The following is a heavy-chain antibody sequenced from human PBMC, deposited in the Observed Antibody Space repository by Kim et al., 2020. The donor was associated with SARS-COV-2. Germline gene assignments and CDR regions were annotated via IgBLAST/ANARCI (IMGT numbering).Heavy chain of an antibody. CDR1: GGSISSYY. V-gene: IGHV4-59*08. CDR3: ARASGYSSGWSEYYYYMDV. CDR2: IYYSGST. D-gene: IGHD6-19*01. J-gene: IGHJ6*03. Sequence: SETLSLTCTVSGGSISSYYWSWIRQPPGKGLEWIGYIYYSGSTNYNPSLKSRVTISVDTSKNQFSLKLSSVTAADTAVYYCARASGYSSGWSEYYYYMDV.